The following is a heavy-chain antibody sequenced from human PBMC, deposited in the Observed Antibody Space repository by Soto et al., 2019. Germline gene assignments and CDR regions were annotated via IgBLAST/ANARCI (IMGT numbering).Heavy chain of an antibody. J-gene: IGHJ4*02. Sequence: GGSLRLSCAASGFTFSSYGMHWVRQAPGKGLEWVAVIWYDGSNKYYADSVKGRFTISRDNSKNTLYLQMNSLRAEDTAVYYCASDRWGGRPAPPPFDYWGQGTLVTVSS. CDR2: IWYDGSNK. CDR1: GFTFSSYG. V-gene: IGHV3-33*01. CDR3: ASDRWGGRPAPPPFDY. D-gene: IGHD7-27*01.